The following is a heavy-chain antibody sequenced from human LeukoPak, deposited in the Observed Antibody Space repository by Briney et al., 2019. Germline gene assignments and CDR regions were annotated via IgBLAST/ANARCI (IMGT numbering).Heavy chain of an antibody. D-gene: IGHD2-2*01. Sequence: GGSLRLSCAASGFTCSTYVMSWVRQAPGKGLEWLSLTLHNGDSTYYADSVKGRFTISRDNSKNTLYLQMNSLRAEDTAVYYCAASLPNIVVVPATKGPFGYWGQGTLVTVSS. CDR2: TLHNGDST. J-gene: IGHJ4*02. CDR1: GFTCSTYV. V-gene: IGHV3-23*01. CDR3: AASLPNIVVVPATKGPFGY.